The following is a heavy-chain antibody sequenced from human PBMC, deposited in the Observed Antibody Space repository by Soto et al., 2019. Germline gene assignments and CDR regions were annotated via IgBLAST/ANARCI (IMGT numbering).Heavy chain of an antibody. V-gene: IGHV1-2*02. D-gene: IGHD6-13*01. J-gene: IGHJ4*02. CDR3: ARVGAAALGYFDY. Sequence: AVKVSCKASGYTFTGYYMHWVQQAPGQGLEWMGWINPNSGGTNYAQKFQGRVTMTRDTSISTAYMELSRLRSDDTAVYYCARVGAAALGYFDYWGQGTLVTVSS. CDR2: INPNSGGT. CDR1: GYTFTGYY.